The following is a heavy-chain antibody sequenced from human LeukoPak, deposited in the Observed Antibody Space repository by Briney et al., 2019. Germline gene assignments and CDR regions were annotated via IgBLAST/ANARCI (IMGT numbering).Heavy chain of an antibody. CDR1: VFDVGRNY. D-gene: IGHD6-13*01. J-gene: IGHJ4*02. CDR2: IYSGGAT. CDR3: ARVPGYS. V-gene: IGHV3-53*01. Sequence: PGGSLRLSCAASVFDVGRNYMTWVRQAPGKGLEWVSFIYSGGATYYADSVRGRFTISRDSSKNTLYLQMNSLRVEDTAVYYCARVPGYSWGQGTLVTVSS.